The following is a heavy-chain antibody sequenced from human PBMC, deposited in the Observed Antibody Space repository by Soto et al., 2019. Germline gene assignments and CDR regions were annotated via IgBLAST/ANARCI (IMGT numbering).Heavy chain of an antibody. CDR1: GGSITTSNW. V-gene: IGHV4-4*02. J-gene: IGHJ4*02. CDR3: ARDAGGYLDY. Sequence: GPGLLKPSGTLSLTCEVSGGSITTSNWWSWVRQSPGGGLEWIAEIYHGGNTNYSPSLRSRLTISVDKSKNQFSLKMTSVTAADTAVYYCARDAGGYLDYWGQGTLVTVSS. D-gene: IGHD2-15*01. CDR2: IYHGGNT.